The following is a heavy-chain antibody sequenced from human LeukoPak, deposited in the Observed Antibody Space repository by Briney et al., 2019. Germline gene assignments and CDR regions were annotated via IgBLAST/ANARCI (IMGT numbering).Heavy chain of an antibody. D-gene: IGHD3-22*01. J-gene: IGHJ4*02. V-gene: IGHV3-23*01. CDR3: AKVFDYYDSSGYYLYFDY. CDR2: ISGSGGST. CDR1: GFTFSNYG. Sequence: PGGTLRLSCAASGFTFSNYGMSWVRQAPGKGLEWVSAISGSGGSTYYADSVKGRFTISGDNSKNTLYLQMNSLRAEDTAVYYCAKVFDYYDSSGYYLYFDYWGQGTLVTVSS.